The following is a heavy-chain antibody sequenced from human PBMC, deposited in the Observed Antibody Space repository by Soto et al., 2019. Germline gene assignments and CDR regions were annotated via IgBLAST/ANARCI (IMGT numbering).Heavy chain of an antibody. CDR1: GYSFTSYW. Sequence: PGESLKISCKGSGYSFTSYWISWVRQMPGKGLEWMGRIDPSDSYTNYSPSFQGHVTISADKSISTAYLQWSSLKASDTAMYYCAQGGAVAGTYYYYGMDVWGQGTTITVSS. CDR2: IDPSDSYT. CDR3: AQGGAVAGTYYYYGMDV. D-gene: IGHD6-19*01. V-gene: IGHV5-10-1*01. J-gene: IGHJ6*02.